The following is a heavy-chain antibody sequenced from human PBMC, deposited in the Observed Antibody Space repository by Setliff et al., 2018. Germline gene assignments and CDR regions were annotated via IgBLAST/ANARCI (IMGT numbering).Heavy chain of an antibody. J-gene: IGHJ5*02. V-gene: IGHV3-23*01. D-gene: IGHD4-17*01. CDR3: ARDPNGDYVGSFDP. CDR1: GASFSGSYC. CDR2: IHVSGGTT. Sequence: PSETLSLTCAVYGASFSGSYCSWIRQSPGKGLEWVSSIHVSGGTTYYADSVKGRFTISRDNSRNTLYLQMNSMRAEDTASYYCARDPNGDYVGSFDPWGQGILVTVSS.